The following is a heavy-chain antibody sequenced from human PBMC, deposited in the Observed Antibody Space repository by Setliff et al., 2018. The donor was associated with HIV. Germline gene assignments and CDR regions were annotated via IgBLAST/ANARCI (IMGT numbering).Heavy chain of an antibody. D-gene: IGHD1-26*01. CDR3: ARGGGSPQRFAFDI. J-gene: IGHJ2*01. Sequence: SETLSLTCTVSGGSISSYYWSWIRQPAGKGLEWIGRIYTSGSTNYNPSLKSRVTMSVDTSKNQFSLKLSSVTAADPAVYYCARGGGSPQRFAFDIWGRGTLVTVS. CDR1: GGSISSYY. V-gene: IGHV4-4*07. CDR2: IYTSGST.